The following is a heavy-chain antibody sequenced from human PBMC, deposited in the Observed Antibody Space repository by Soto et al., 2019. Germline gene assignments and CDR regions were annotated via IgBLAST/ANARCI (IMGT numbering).Heavy chain of an antibody. CDR1: GGSFSGYY. J-gene: IGHJ4*02. CDR2: INHSGST. V-gene: IGHV4-34*01. D-gene: IGHD6-25*01. CDR3: ARGQGLRGAARSGTLDY. Sequence: SETLSLTCAVYGGSFSGYYWSWIRQPPGKGLEWIGEINHSGSTNYNPSLKSRVTISVDTSKNQFSLKLSSVTAADTAVYYCARGQGLRGAARSGTLDYWGQGTLVTVSS.